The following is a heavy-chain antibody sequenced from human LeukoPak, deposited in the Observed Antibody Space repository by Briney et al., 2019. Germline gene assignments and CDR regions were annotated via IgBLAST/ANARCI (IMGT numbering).Heavy chain of an antibody. CDR1: GFTFSSYS. D-gene: IGHD5-12*01. CDR2: ISSSSSYI. CDR3: ARAPYSGYDQPFDY. Sequence: GGSLRLSCAASGFTFSSYSMNWVRQAPGKGLEWVSSISSSSSYIYYADSVKGRFTISRDNAKNSLYLQINSLRAEDTAVYYCARAPYSGYDQPFDYWGQGTLVTVSS. V-gene: IGHV3-21*01. J-gene: IGHJ4*02.